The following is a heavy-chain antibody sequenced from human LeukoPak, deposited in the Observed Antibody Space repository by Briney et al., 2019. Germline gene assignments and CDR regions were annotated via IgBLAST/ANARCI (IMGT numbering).Heavy chain of an antibody. V-gene: IGHV1-2*02. J-gene: IGHJ5*02. D-gene: IGHD3-10*01. CDR2: INPNSGGT. Sequence: GASVKVSCKASGYTFTGYYMHWVRQAPGQGLEWMGWINPNSGGTNYAQKFQGGVTMTRDTSISTAYMELSRLRSDDTAVYYCARADSIVWFGELSFDPWGQGTLVTVSS. CDR3: ARADSIVWFGELSFDP. CDR1: GYTFTGYY.